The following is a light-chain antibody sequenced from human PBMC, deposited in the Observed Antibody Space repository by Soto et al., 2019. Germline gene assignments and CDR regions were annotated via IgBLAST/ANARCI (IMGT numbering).Light chain of an antibody. Sequence: DIQMTQSPSTLSASVGDRVTITCRASQSISSWLAWYQQKPGKAPKLLIDKASSLESGVPSRVSGSGSGTEFTLTIGSLQPDDFAAYYCQQYNSYSPTLTFGGGTKVEIK. V-gene: IGKV1-5*03. CDR2: KAS. CDR1: QSISSW. J-gene: IGKJ4*01. CDR3: QQYNSYSPTLT.